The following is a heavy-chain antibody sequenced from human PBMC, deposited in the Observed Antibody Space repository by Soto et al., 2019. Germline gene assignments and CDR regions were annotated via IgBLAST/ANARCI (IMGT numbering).Heavy chain of an antibody. CDR2: INSDGSST. D-gene: IGHD1-26*01. CDR3: ARDPTLAPIVGATTLAH. CDR1: GFTFSSYW. V-gene: IGHV3-74*01. J-gene: IGHJ4*02. Sequence: GGSLRLSCAASGFTFSSYWMHWVRQAPGKGLVWVSRINSDGSSTSYADSVKGRFTISRDNAKNTLYLQMNSLRAEDTAVYYCARDPTLAPIVGATTLAHWGQGTLVTVSS.